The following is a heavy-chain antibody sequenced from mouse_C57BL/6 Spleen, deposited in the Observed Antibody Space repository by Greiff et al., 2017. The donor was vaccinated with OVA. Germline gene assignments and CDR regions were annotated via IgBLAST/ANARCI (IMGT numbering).Heavy chain of an antibody. J-gene: IGHJ3*01. Sequence: QVQLQQSGAELVRPGTSVKVSCKASGYAFTNYLIEWVKQRPGQGLEWIGVINPGSGGTTYNEKFKGKATLTADKSSSTAYMQLSSLTSEDSAVYFCARSLYYDYDEGFAYWGQGTLVTVSA. CDR3: ARSLYYDYDEGFAY. CDR2: INPGSGGT. V-gene: IGHV1-54*01. CDR1: GYAFTNYL. D-gene: IGHD2-4*01.